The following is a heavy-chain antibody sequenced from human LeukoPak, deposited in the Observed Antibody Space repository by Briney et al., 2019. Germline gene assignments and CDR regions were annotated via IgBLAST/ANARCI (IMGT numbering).Heavy chain of an antibody. J-gene: IGHJ4*02. CDR1: GFTFSHFW. Sequence: PGGSLRLSCAASGFTFSHFWMSWVRQAPGKGLEWVAYIKKTGSETYYVDSVEGRFTITRDNTRNSLFLQMYRLRAEDTAMYFCAREDGYCSGGNCYSYFDSWGQGTLVTVSS. CDR2: IKKTGSET. CDR3: AREDGYCSGGNCYSYFDS. V-gene: IGHV3-7*01. D-gene: IGHD2-15*01.